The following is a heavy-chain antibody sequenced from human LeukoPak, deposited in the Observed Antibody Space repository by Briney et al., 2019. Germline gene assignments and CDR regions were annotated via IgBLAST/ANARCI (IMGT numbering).Heavy chain of an antibody. D-gene: IGHD6-6*01. V-gene: IGHV1-46*01. CDR3: ARDHTVSDSSPFTSYYYYYGMDV. CDR1: GYTFTSYY. CDR2: INPSGGST. J-gene: IGHJ6*02. Sequence: ASVKVSCKASGYTFTSYYMHWVRQAPGQGLEWMGIINPSGGSTSYAQKFQGRVTMTRDTSTSTVYMELSSLRSEDTAVYYCARDHTVSDSSPFTSYYYYYGMDVWGQGTTVTVSS.